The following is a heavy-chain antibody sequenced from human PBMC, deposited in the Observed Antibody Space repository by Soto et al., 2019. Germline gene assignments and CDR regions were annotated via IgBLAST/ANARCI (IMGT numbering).Heavy chain of an antibody. CDR2: FDPEDGET. D-gene: IGHD5-18*01. CDR3: ATEVGGTAMVYPAYYYYGMDV. V-gene: IGHV1-24*01. CDR1: GYTLTKLS. J-gene: IGHJ6*02. Sequence: ASVKVSCRVSGYTLTKLSMHWVRQAPGKGLEWMGGFDPEDGETIYAQKFQGRVTMTEDTSTDTAYMELSSLRSEDTAVYYCATEVGGTAMVYPAYYYYGMDVWGQGTTVTVAS.